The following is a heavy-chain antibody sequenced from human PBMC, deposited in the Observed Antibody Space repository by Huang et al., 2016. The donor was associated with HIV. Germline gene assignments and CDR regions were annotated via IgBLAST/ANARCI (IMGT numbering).Heavy chain of an antibody. CDR3: ARLTSGWYQDY. J-gene: IGHJ4*02. CDR1: GYSFTNYD. Sequence: QVQLVQSGAEVKKPGASVKVSCTASGYSFTNYDINWVRQVTGQGFEWMGWINPDSGKTAFAQKFKDRVTMTRTTSTETVYMELRSLRSDDTAIYYCARLTSGWYQDYWGQGTLVTVSS. CDR2: INPDSGKT. D-gene: IGHD6-19*01. V-gene: IGHV1-8*01.